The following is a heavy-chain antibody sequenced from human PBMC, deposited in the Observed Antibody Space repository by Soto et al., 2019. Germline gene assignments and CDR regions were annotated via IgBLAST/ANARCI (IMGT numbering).Heavy chain of an antibody. CDR1: GFSFRPTW. V-gene: IGHV3-15*05. D-gene: IGHD1-26*01. Sequence: EVQLVESGGGLVKPGGSLRLSCAASGFSFRPTWLAWVRQAPGKGLEGVGRIKSKSAGETTDYADPVKGRFTISRDDSKDTLYLHMDSLETGDTAVYYCSTGSPFSGSVFDYWGQGTLVTVSS. J-gene: IGHJ4*02. CDR3: STGSPFSGSVFDY. CDR2: IKSKSAGETT.